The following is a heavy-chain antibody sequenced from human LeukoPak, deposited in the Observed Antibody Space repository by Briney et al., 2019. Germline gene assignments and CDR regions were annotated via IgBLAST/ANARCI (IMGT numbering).Heavy chain of an antibody. J-gene: IGHJ4*02. V-gene: IGHV3-30*04. D-gene: IGHD6-19*01. CDR3: AKGIAVAGTLLTPPDC. CDR2: ISYDGSNK. Sequence: QPGRSLRLSCAASGFTFSSYAMHWVRQAPGKGLEWVAVISYDGSNKYYADSVKGRFTISRDNSKNTLYLQMNSLRAEDTAVYYCAKGIAVAGTLLTPPDCWGQGTLVTVSS. CDR1: GFTFSSYA.